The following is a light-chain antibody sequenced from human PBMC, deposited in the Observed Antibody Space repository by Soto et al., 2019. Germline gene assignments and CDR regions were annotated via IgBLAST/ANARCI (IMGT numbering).Light chain of an antibody. V-gene: IGLV3-21*02. Sequence: SYELTQPPSVSVAPGQTSRIPCGGNNIGSNSVHWYQQKPGQAPVLVVYDDRRRPSGIPERFSGSNSGSTATLTISRVEAGDEADYYCQVWESTTDHLVFGGGTKVTVL. CDR3: QVWESTTDHLV. J-gene: IGLJ2*01. CDR2: DDR. CDR1: NIGSNS.